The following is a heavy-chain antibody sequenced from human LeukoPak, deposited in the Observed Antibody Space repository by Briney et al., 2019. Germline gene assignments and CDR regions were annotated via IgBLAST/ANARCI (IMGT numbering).Heavy chain of an antibody. V-gene: IGHV4-39*01. CDR3: ARPLGEYCSSTSCYGMDV. CDR1: GGSLSGAY. D-gene: IGHD2-2*01. J-gene: IGHJ6*02. Sequence: SETLSLTCTVQGGSLSGAYWTWIRQPPGKGLEWIGSIYYSGSTYYNPSLKSRVTISVDTSKNQFSLKLSSVTAADTAVYYCARPLGEYCSSTSCYGMDVWGQGTTVTVSS. CDR2: IYYSGST.